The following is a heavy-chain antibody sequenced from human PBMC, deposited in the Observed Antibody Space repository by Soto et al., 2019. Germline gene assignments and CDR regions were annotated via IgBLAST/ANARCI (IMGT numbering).Heavy chain of an antibody. CDR1: EFTFSSYA. CDR3: AKAVTTLTTGNGFDP. Sequence: EVQLLESGGGLVQPGGSLRLSCVASEFTFSSYAMTWVRQAPGKGLEWVSGISGSGGSTYYADSVKGRFTISRDNSKNTLYLQMNSLRAEDTAVYYCAKAVTTLTTGNGFDPWGQGTLVTVSS. CDR2: ISGSGGST. D-gene: IGHD4-17*01. J-gene: IGHJ5*02. V-gene: IGHV3-23*01.